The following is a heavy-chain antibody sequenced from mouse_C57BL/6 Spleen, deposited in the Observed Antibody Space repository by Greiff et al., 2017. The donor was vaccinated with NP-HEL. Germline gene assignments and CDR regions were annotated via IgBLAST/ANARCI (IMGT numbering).Heavy chain of an antibody. CDR1: GYAFSSSW. J-gene: IGHJ4*01. D-gene: IGHD2-4*01. V-gene: IGHV1-82*01. CDR2: IYPGDGDT. CDR3: ARDDSGAMDY. Sequence: VQRVESGPELVKPGASVKISCKASGYAFSSSWMNWVKQRPGKGLEWIGRIYPGDGDTNYNGKFKGKATLTADKSSSTAYMQLSSLTSEDSAVYFCARDDSGAMDYWGQGTSVTVSS.